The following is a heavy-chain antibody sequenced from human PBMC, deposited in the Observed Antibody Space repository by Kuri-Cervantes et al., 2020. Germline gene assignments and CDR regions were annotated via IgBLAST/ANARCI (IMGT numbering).Heavy chain of an antibody. CDR2: ISAYNGNT. Sequence: ASVKVSCKASGYTFTSYGISWVRQAPGQGLECMGWISAYNGNTNYAQKLQGRVTMTTDTSTSTAYMELRSLRSDDTAVYYCARVGSGYDIHYYYYMDVWGKGTTVTVSS. J-gene: IGHJ6*03. CDR1: GYTFTSYG. CDR3: ARVGSGYDIHYYYYMDV. V-gene: IGHV1-18*01. D-gene: IGHD5-12*01.